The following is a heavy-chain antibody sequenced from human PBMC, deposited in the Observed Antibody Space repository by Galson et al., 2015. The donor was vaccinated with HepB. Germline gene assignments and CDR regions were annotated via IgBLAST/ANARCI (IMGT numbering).Heavy chain of an antibody. J-gene: IGHJ6*02. CDR2: IFSNDEK. CDR1: GFSLSNARMG. CDR3: ARILGASWGLESHYYYGMDV. Sequence: PALVKPTQTLTLTCTVSGFSLSNARMGVSWIRQPPGKALEWLAHIFSNDEKSYSTSLKSRLTISKDTSKSQVVLTMTNMDPVDTATYYCARILGASWGLESHYYYGMDVWGQGTTVTVSS. D-gene: IGHD2-2*01. V-gene: IGHV2-26*01.